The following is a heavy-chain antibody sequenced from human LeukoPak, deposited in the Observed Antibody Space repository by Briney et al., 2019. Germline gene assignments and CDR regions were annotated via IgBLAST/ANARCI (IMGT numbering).Heavy chain of an antibody. V-gene: IGHV4-39*01. D-gene: IGHD6-13*01. Sequence: PETLSLTCTVSGGSISSSSYYWGWFRQPPGKGLEWNGSIYYSGSTYYNPSLKSRVTISVDTSQNQFSLKLGSVTAADTAVYYCARRQGRLYSSSWYSRGGHYFDYWGQGTLVSVSS. J-gene: IGHJ4*02. CDR2: IYYSGST. CDR3: ARRQGRLYSSSWYSRGGHYFDY. CDR1: GGSISSSSYY.